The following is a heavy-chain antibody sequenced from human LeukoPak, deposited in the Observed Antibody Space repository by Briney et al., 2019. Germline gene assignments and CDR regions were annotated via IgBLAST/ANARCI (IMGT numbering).Heavy chain of an antibody. J-gene: IGHJ6*04. CDR3: ARDSRGMDV. V-gene: IGHV3-48*03. Sequence: GGSLRLSCAASGFTFSSYEMNWVPHALGKGLEWVSYISSSGSTIYYADSVKGRFTISRDNAKNSLYLQMNSLRAEDTAVYYCARDSRGMDVWGKGTTVTVSS. CDR2: ISSSGSTI. CDR1: GFTFSSYE.